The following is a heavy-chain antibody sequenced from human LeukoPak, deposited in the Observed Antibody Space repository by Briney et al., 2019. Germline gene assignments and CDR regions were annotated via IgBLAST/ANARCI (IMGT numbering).Heavy chain of an antibody. V-gene: IGHV3-23*01. D-gene: IGHD3-22*01. Sequence: GGSLRLSCAASGFTFSSYGMSWVRQAPGKGLEWVSAISGSGGSTYYADSVKGRFTISRDNSKNTLYLQMNSLRAEDTAVYYCAKDDYDSSGYYYGVGYWGQGTLVTVSS. CDR3: AKDDYDSSGYYYGVGY. CDR1: GFTFSSYG. J-gene: IGHJ4*02. CDR2: ISGSGGST.